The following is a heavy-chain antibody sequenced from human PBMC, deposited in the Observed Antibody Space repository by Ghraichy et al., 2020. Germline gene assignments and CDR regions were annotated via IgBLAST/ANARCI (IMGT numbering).Heavy chain of an antibody. CDR2: ISGSGGGT. V-gene: IGHV3-23*01. CDR3: AAGNSWYQIDY. D-gene: IGHD6-13*01. Sequence: GGSLRLSCEASGITFSSHAMTWVRQAPGKGLEWVSGISGSGGGTYYADSVKGRFTISRDNSKDTLYLQMYSLRADDTAVYYCAAGNSWYQIDYWGQGTLVTVSS. CDR1: GITFSSHA. J-gene: IGHJ4*02.